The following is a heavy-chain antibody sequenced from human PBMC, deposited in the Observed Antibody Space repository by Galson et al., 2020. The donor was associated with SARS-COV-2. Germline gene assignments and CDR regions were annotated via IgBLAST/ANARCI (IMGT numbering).Heavy chain of an antibody. CDR1: GFNFSNYY. CDR2: ISSSGETV. D-gene: IGHD3-9*01. V-gene: IGHV3-11*01. Sequence: TGGSLRLSCAASGFNFSNYYMYWIRQAPGKGLEWLSYISSSGETVDYADSVKGRFTMSRDNAKSSLYLQMNSLRAEDTAVYFCARHYGLVTNYYYYYGMDVWGQGTTVTVSS. CDR3: ARHYGLVTNYYYYYGMDV. J-gene: IGHJ6*02.